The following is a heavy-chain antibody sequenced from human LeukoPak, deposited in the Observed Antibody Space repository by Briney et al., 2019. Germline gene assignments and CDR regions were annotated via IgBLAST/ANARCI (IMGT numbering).Heavy chain of an antibody. CDR3: ARSSSSWSGFDY. CDR1: GGSISSYY. CDR2: IYYSGST. Sequence: SETLSLTCTVSGGSISSYYWSWIRQPPGKGLEWMGYIYYSGSTNYNPSLKSRVTISVDTSKNQFSLKLSSVTAADTAVYYCARSSSSWSGFDYWGQGTLVTVSS. V-gene: IGHV4-59*08. D-gene: IGHD6-13*01. J-gene: IGHJ4*02.